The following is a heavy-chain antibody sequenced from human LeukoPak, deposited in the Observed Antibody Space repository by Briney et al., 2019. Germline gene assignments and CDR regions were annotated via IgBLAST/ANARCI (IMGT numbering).Heavy chain of an antibody. D-gene: IGHD5-24*01. CDR3: AARDGYNCGDDAFDI. CDR2: ISSSGSTI. J-gene: IGHJ3*02. V-gene: IGHV3-11*01. CDR1: GFTFSDYY. Sequence: GGSLRLSCAASGFTFSDYYVSWIRQAPGKGLEWVSYISSSGSTIYYADSVKGRFTISRDNAKNSLYLQMNSLRAEDTAVYYCAARDGYNCGDDAFDIWGQGTMVTVSS.